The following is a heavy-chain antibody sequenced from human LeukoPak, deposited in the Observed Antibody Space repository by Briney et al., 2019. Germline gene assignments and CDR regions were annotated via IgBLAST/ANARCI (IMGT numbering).Heavy chain of an antibody. Sequence: SETLFLTCTVSGGSISSSSYYWGWIRQPPRKGLEWIGSIYYSGSTYYNPSLKSRVTISVDTSKNQFSLKLSSVTAADTAVYYCARMNPSGYLVVAFDIWGQGTMVTVSS. CDR3: ARMNPSGYLVVAFDI. V-gene: IGHV4-39*07. CDR2: IYYSGST. J-gene: IGHJ3*02. D-gene: IGHD3-3*01. CDR1: GGSISSSSYY.